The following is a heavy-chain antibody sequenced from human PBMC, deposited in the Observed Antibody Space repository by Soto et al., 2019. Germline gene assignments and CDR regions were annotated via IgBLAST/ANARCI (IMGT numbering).Heavy chain of an antibody. CDR1: GFTFSSAG. J-gene: IGHJ4*02. CDR2: ISYDGSKK. Sequence: QVQLVESGGGVVQPGRSLRLSCAASGFTFSSAGMHWVHQAPGKGLEWVAVISYDGSKKYYADSVKGRFTISRDNSKNTLYLQMNSLRAEDTAVYYCAKDRYCGSYFSNYYFDCWGQGTLVTVSS. V-gene: IGHV3-30*18. CDR3: AKDRYCGSYFSNYYFDC. D-gene: IGHD1-26*01.